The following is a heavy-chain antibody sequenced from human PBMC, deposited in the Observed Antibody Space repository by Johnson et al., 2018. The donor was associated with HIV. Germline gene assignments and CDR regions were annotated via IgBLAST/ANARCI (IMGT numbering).Heavy chain of an antibody. D-gene: IGHD3-16*02. Sequence: QVQLVESGGGVVQPGRYLRLSCAASGFTFSSYGMHWVRQAPGKGLEWVAVISYDGSNKYYADSVKGRFTISRDNSKNTLYLQMNSLRAEDTAVYYCAREWGGITFGGVIPRNAFDIWGQGTMVTVSS. V-gene: IGHV3-30*03. CDR2: ISYDGSNK. CDR1: GFTFSSYG. CDR3: AREWGGITFGGVIPRNAFDI. J-gene: IGHJ3*02.